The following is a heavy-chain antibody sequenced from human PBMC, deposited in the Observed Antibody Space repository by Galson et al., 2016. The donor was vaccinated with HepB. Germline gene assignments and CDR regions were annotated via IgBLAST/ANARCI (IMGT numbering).Heavy chain of an antibody. J-gene: IGHJ3*02. Sequence: PALVKPTQTLTLTCTFSGFSLRTSGVRMSWIRQPPGKALEWLARIDWDDDTFYKTSLKTRLTVSKDTSKNQVVLTMSNMDPVDTATYYCARTPVRIAAAGPLDDAFDIWGQGTMVTVSS. D-gene: IGHD6-13*01. CDR2: IDWDDDT. V-gene: IGHV2-70*04. CDR1: GFSLRTSGVR. CDR3: ARTPVRIAAAGPLDDAFDI.